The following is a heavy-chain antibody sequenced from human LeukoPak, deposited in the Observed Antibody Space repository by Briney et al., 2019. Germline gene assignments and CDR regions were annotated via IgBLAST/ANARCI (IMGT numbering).Heavy chain of an antibody. D-gene: IGHD1-1*01. J-gene: IGHJ4*02. Sequence: GASVKVSCKASGYTFTSYAMHWVRQAPGQRLEWMGWINAGNGNTKYSQEFQGRVTITADESTSTAYMELSSLRSEDTAVYYCARGAYNPPYFDYWGQGTLVTVSS. CDR2: INAGNGNT. CDR3: ARGAYNPPYFDY. CDR1: GYTFTSYA. V-gene: IGHV1-3*03.